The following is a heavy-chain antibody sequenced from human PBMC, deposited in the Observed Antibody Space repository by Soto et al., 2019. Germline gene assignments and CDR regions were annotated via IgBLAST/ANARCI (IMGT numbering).Heavy chain of an antibody. CDR1: GGSISSSSYY. V-gene: IGHV4-39*01. Sequence: SETLSLTCTVSGGSISSSSYYWGWIRQPPGKGLEWIGSIYYSGSTYYNPSLKSRVTISVDTSKNQFSLKLSSVTAADTAVYYCARPEYDFWSGYYPTYFDYWGQGTLVTVSS. CDR2: IYYSGST. J-gene: IGHJ4*02. CDR3: ARPEYDFWSGYYPTYFDY. D-gene: IGHD3-3*01.